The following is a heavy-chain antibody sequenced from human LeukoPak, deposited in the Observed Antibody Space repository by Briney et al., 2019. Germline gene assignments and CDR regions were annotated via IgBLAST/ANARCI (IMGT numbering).Heavy chain of an antibody. J-gene: IGHJ3*02. CDR3: AKGDAFDI. V-gene: IGHV3-30*18. CDR1: GFTFSSYG. Sequence: GRSLRLSCAASGFTFSSYGMHWVRQAPGKGLEWVAVISYDGSNKYYADPVKGRFTISRDNSKNTLYLQMNSLRAEDTAVYYCAKGDAFDIWGQGTMVTVSS. CDR2: ISYDGSNK.